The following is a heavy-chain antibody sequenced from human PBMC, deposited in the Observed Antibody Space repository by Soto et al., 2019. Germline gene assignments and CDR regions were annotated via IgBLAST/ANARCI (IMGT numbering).Heavy chain of an antibody. CDR3: ARGTVLYGDPNYFDY. D-gene: IGHD4-17*01. J-gene: IGHJ4*02. V-gene: IGHV4-34*01. Sequence: SETLSLTCAVYGGSFSGYYWSWIRQPPGKGQEWSGEINHSGSTNYNPSLKSRVTISVDTSKNQFSLKLSSVTAADTAVYYCARGTVLYGDPNYFDYWGQGTLVTVSS. CDR1: GGSFSGYY. CDR2: INHSGST.